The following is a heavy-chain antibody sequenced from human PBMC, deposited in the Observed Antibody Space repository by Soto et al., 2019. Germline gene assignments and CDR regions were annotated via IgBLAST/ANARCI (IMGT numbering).Heavy chain of an antibody. J-gene: IGHJ5*02. D-gene: IGHD3-16*02. CDR3: ARMGLPLGELSRNWFDP. CDR2: IYSSGRT. Sequence: QVQLQESGPGLVKPSQTLSLTCSLSGGSINSDEFYWTWILQSPGNALEWIGYIYSSGRTHYTPSLKSRINIALDTSNNSLSLRLSSVTAADTAVYYCARMGLPLGELSRNWFDPWGRGTLVTVSS. V-gene: IGHV4-31*03. CDR1: GGSINSDEFY.